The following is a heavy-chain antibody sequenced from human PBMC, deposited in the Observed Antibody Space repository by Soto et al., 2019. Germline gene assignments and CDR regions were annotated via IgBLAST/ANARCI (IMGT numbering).Heavy chain of an antibody. V-gene: IGHV4-30-4*01. Sequence: QVQLQESGPGLVKPSQTLSLTCTVSGGSISSGDYYWSWIRQPPGKGLEWIGYIYYSGSTYYNPSLTSRVTISVDTSKNQFSLKLSSVTAADTAVYYCARDTAHYSSSWFLFDPWGQGTLVTVSS. CDR1: GGSISSGDYY. D-gene: IGHD6-13*01. CDR2: IYYSGST. J-gene: IGHJ5*02. CDR3: ARDTAHYSSSWFLFDP.